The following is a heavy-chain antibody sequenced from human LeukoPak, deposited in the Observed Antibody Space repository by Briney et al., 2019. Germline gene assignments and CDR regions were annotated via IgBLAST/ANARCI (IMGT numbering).Heavy chain of an antibody. V-gene: IGHV4-4*07. CDR2: IYTSGST. CDR1: GGSISSYY. CDR3: ARTYYYDSSDVLYFDY. J-gene: IGHJ4*02. D-gene: IGHD3-22*01. Sequence: PSETLSLTCTVSGGSISSYYWSWIRQPAGKGLEWIGRIYTSGSTNYNPSLKSRVTMSVDTSKNQFSLKLSSVTAADTAVYYCARTYYYDSSDVLYFDYWGQGTLVTVSS.